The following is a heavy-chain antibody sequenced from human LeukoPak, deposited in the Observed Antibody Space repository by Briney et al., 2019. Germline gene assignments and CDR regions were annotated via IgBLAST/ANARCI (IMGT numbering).Heavy chain of an antibody. V-gene: IGHV3-33*01. CDR2: IWYDGNNK. J-gene: IGHJ4*02. CDR3: AREEGCSSAKCPFDY. Sequence: PGGSLRLSCAASGFTFSDYGIHWVRQAPGKGLEWVAVIWYDGNNKYYADSVKGRFTISRDNSKNMMYLQMNSLRAEDTAVYYCAREEGCSSAKCPFDYWGQGTLVTVPS. D-gene: IGHD2-2*01. CDR1: GFTFSDYG.